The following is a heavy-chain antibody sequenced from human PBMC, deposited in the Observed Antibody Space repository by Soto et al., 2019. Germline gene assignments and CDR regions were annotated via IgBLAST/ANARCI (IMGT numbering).Heavy chain of an antibody. V-gene: IGHV3-15*01. CDR2: IKSKTDGGTT. CDR3: TTDSGYSSSSVFDY. Sequence: EVQLVESGGGLVKPGGSLRLSCAASGFTFSNAWMSWVRQAPGKGLEWVGRIKSKTDGGTTDYAAPVKGRFTISRDDSKNTLYLQMNSLITEDTAVYYCTTDSGYSSSSVFDYWGQGTLVTVSS. D-gene: IGHD6-6*01. J-gene: IGHJ4*02. CDR1: GFTFSNAW.